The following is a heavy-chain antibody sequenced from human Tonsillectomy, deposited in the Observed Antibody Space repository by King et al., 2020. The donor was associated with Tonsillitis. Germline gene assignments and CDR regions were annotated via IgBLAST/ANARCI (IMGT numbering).Heavy chain of an antibody. CDR2: IDWDDDK. CDR1: GLSLNTSGVC. J-gene: IGHJ6*03. CDR3: ARTIKEGTTMVRGVIIPYYYYMDV. Sequence: VTLKESGPALVKPTQTLTLTCTFSGLSLNTSGVCVSWIRQPPGKALEWLALIDWDDDKYYNTSLKTRLTISKDTSKNQVVLTMTNMDPVDTATYYCARTIKEGTTMVRGVIIPYYYYMDVWGKGTAVTVSS. D-gene: IGHD3-10*01. V-gene: IGHV2-70*01.